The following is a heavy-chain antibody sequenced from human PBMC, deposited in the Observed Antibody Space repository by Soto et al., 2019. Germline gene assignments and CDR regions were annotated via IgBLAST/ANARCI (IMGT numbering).Heavy chain of an antibody. J-gene: IGHJ6*01. D-gene: IGHD4-17*01. CDR1: GYTFTSYA. CDR2: INSGNGNT. CDR3: ARTVGYYYGMDV. V-gene: IGHV1-3*01. Sequence: QVQLVQSGAEVKKPGASVKVSCKASGYTFTSYAMHWVRQTPGQRVEWRGWINSGNGNTKYSQKFQDRVTITRDTSASTAYMELSSLRSQDTAVYYCARTVGYYYGMDVWGQGTTVTVAS.